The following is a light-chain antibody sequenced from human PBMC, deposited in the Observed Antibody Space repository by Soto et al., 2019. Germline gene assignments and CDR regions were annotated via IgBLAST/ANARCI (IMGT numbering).Light chain of an antibody. V-gene: IGKV1-5*01. CDR2: DAS. Sequence: DIQMTQSPSTLSSSLGDRVTITCRASQSLNKDLAWYQQKPGKAPNLLIYDASTLERGVPSRFSGTGSGTEFTLAISSLQPDDFATYYCQQYHRSSVTFGQGTRLEIK. CDR3: QQYHRSSVT. CDR1: QSLNKD. J-gene: IGKJ5*01.